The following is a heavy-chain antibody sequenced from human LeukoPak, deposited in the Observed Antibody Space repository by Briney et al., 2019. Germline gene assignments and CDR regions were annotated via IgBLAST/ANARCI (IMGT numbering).Heavy chain of an antibody. CDR2: ISSSSSYI. J-gene: IGHJ6*04. V-gene: IGHV3-21*01. CDR1: GFTFSSYS. D-gene: IGHD2-15*01. CDR3: ARAGCSGGSCYSGDFPRRGTYYYYGMDV. Sequence: GGSLRLSCAASGFTFSSYSMNWVRQAPGKGLEWVSSISSSSSYIYYADSVKGRFTISRDNAKNSLYLQMNSLRAEDTAVYCCARAGCSGGSCYSGDFPRRGTYYYYGMDVWGKGTTVTVSS.